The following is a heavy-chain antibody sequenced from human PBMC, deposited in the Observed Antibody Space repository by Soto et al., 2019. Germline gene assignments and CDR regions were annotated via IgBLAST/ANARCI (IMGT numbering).Heavy chain of an antibody. J-gene: IGHJ5*01. CDR2: TYYRSNWYT. Sequence: SHTLSLTCAISGDSVSTNSATWDWIRHSPSRGLEWLGRTYYRSNWYTDYAVSVKGRITISPDTSNNQLSLQLNSVTPDDTAVYYCARLIGNSWLDSWGQGTLVTVSS. CDR3: ARLIGNSWLDS. CDR1: GDSVSTNSAT. V-gene: IGHV6-1*01. D-gene: IGHD2-8*01.